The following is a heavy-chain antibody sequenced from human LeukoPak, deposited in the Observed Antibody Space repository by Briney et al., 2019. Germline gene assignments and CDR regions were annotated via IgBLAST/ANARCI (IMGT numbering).Heavy chain of an antibody. CDR1: GFTFSPYW. CDR3: ARDRGSPDAFDI. V-gene: IGHV3-74*01. Sequence: GGSLRLSCAASGFTFSPYWMHWVRQAPGKGLVWVSHVNSDGSLTHYADSVKGRFTISRDNAKNTLYLQMNSLRAEDTAVYYCARDRGSPDAFDIWGQRTMVTVSS. CDR2: VNSDGSLT. J-gene: IGHJ3*02. D-gene: IGHD1-26*01.